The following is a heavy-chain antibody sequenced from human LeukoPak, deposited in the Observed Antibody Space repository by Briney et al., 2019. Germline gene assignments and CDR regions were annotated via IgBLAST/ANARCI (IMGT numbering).Heavy chain of an antibody. CDR1: EFSVGSNY. Sequence: GGSLRLSCAASEFSVGSNYMTWVRQAPGKGLEWVSLMYSGGSTHYADSVKGRFTISRDNSKNTLYLQMNSLRAEDTAVYYCAKGGDYGVSRGYDYWGQGTLVTVSS. CDR2: MYSGGST. D-gene: IGHD4-17*01. J-gene: IGHJ4*02. V-gene: IGHV3-66*01. CDR3: AKGGDYGVSRGYDY.